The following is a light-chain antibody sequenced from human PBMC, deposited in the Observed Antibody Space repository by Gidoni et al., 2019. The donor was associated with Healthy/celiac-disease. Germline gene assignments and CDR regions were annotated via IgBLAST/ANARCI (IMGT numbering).Light chain of an antibody. CDR3: QQYNNWPPWYT. Sequence: DIVMPQSPATLSVSPGERATLSCRARQSVSSNLTCYQQKPGQAPRLLIYGASTRATGTPARFSGSGSGTEFTLTISSLQSEDFAVYYCQQYNNWPPWYTFGQGTKLEIK. CDR2: GAS. V-gene: IGKV3-15*01. J-gene: IGKJ2*01. CDR1: QSVSSN.